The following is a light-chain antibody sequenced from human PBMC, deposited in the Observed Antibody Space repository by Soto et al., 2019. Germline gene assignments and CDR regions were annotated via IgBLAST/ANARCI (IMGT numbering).Light chain of an antibody. CDR3: QQRFDWPKIT. Sequence: DIQMTQSPSTLPAPVGDRVTITCRASQSISNWLAWYQQKPGTAPKLLIYHASTLESGVPSRFSGTGSGTDFTLTISSLEPEDFGVFYCQQRFDWPKITFGQGTRLEIK. V-gene: IGKV1-5*01. CDR1: QSISNW. CDR2: HAS. J-gene: IGKJ5*01.